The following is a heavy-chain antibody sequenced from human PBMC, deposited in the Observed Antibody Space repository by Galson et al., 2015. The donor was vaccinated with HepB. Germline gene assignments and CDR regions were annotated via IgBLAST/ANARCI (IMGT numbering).Heavy chain of an antibody. V-gene: IGHV1-69*06. CDR2: IIPIFGTA. CDR1: GGTFSSYA. J-gene: IGHJ4*02. Sequence: SVKVSCKASGGTFSSYAISWVRQAPGQGLEWMGGIIPIFGTANYAQKFQGRVTITADKSTSTAYMELSSLRSEDTAVYYCARSLMVRGVIDPYFDYWGQGTLVTVSS. CDR3: ARSLMVRGVIDPYFDY. D-gene: IGHD3-10*01.